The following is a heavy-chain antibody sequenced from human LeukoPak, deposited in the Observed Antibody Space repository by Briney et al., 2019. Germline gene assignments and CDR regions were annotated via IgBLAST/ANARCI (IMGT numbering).Heavy chain of an antibody. CDR3: ARSGSSHHDY. CDR2: INPNSGGT. D-gene: IGHD1-26*01. Sequence: ASVKVSCKASGGTFSSYAISWVRQAPGQGLEWMGWINPNSGGTNYAQKFQGRVTMTRDTSISTAYVELSRLRSDDTAVYYCARSGSSHHDYWGQGTLVTVSS. V-gene: IGHV1-2*02. J-gene: IGHJ4*02. CDR1: GGTFSSYA.